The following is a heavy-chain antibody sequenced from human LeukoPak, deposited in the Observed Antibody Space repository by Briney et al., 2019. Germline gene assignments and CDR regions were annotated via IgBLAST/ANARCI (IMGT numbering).Heavy chain of an antibody. CDR3: ARETWLESQGIYYYYGLDV. D-gene: IGHD6-19*01. J-gene: IGHJ6*02. Sequence: PGGSLRLSCAASGFSFTDYSMNWVRQAPGKGLVWVSRIKSDGSDTSYADSVKGRFTISRDNAKNTLYLQMNSLRAEDTSVYYCARETWLESQGIYYYYGLDVWGQGTTVTVSS. CDR2: IKSDGSDT. CDR1: GFSFTDYS. V-gene: IGHV3-74*01.